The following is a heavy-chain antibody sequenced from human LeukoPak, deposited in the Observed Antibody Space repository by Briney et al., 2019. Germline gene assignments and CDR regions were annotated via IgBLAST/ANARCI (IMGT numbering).Heavy chain of an antibody. Sequence: GGSLRLSCAASGFTVSSNYMSWVRQAPGKGLEWVSVIYSGGSTYYADSVKGRFTISRDNSKNTLYLQMNSLRAEDTAVYYCAKDVAWNYGGNAFDIWGQGTMVTVSS. CDR2: IYSGGST. V-gene: IGHV3-53*01. CDR3: AKDVAWNYGGNAFDI. CDR1: GFTVSSNY. D-gene: IGHD1-7*01. J-gene: IGHJ3*02.